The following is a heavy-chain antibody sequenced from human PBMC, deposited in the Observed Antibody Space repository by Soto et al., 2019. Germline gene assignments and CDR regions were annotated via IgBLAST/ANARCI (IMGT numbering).Heavy chain of an antibody. D-gene: IGHD3-3*01. J-gene: IGHJ5*02. V-gene: IGHV3-48*02. Sequence: GGSLRLTCAASGFTFSSYTMNWVRQAPGKGLKRVSYISSSTIYYADSVKGRFNISRDNAKNLLYLQMNSLRDEDTAVYFCAIESRFLEGLSLNWFDPWGQGTLVTVSS. CDR3: AIESRFLEGLSLNWFDP. CDR1: GFTFSSYT. CDR2: ISSSTI.